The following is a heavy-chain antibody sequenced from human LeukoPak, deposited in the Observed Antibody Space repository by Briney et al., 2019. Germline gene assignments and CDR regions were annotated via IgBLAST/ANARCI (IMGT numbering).Heavy chain of an antibody. CDR3: ARDLQYYYDSSGVPGDY. Sequence: SGGSLRLSCAASGFTFSDYYMSWIRQAPGKGLEWVSYISSSGSTIYYADSVKGRFTISRDNAKNSLYLQMNSLRAEDTAVYYCARDLQYYYDSSGVPGDYWGQGTLVTVSS. J-gene: IGHJ4*02. CDR2: ISSSGSTI. D-gene: IGHD3-22*01. V-gene: IGHV3-11*04. CDR1: GFTFSDYY.